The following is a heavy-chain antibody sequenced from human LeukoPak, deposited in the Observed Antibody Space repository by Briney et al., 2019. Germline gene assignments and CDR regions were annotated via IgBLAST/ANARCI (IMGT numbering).Heavy chain of an antibody. Sequence: GGSLRLSCAASGFTFSSYGMSWVRQAPGKGLVWVSHINRDGSRTTYADSVKGRFTISRDNAKNTVYLQMNSLRAEDTALYFCVRSLTGTDDYWGQGTLVTVSS. CDR1: GFTFSSYG. D-gene: IGHD3-9*01. V-gene: IGHV3-74*01. CDR2: INRDGSRT. J-gene: IGHJ4*02. CDR3: VRSLTGTDDY.